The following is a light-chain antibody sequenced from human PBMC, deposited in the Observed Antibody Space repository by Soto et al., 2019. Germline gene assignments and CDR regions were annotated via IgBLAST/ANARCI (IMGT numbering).Light chain of an antibody. CDR2: DNN. CDR3: GTWDSSLSAVV. CDR1: SSNIGNNF. V-gene: IGLV1-51*01. J-gene: IGLJ2*01. Sequence: QSVLTQPPSVSAAPGQTVSISCSGSSSNIGNNFVSWFQHLPGTAPKLLIHDNNNRPSGIPDRFSGSKSGTSATLDVTRLQTGDEADYYCGTWDSSLSAVVFGGGTKLTVL.